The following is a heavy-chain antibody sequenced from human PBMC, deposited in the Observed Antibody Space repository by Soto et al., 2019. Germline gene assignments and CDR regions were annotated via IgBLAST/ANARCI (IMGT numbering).Heavy chain of an antibody. D-gene: IGHD2-8*01. J-gene: IGHJ4*02. CDR1: GFTFSSNW. CDR2: IKQDGSEK. CDR3: ARDTNGLSY. V-gene: IGHV3-7*01. Sequence: PGGSLRLSCAASGFTFSSNWMSWVRQAPGKGLEWVANIKQDGSEKYYADSVKGRFTISRDNARNTLYLQMDSLRAEDTAVYYCARDTNGLSYWGQGTLVTVSS.